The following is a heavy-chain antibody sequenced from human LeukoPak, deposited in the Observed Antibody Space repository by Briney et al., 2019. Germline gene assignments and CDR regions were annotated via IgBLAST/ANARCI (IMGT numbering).Heavy chain of an antibody. CDR3: ARDLCSSTSCSNWFDS. Sequence: GASVKVSCKASGYTFTSYGISWVRQAPGQGLEWMGWISAYNGNTNYAQKLQGRVTMTTDTSTSTAYMEVRSLRSDDTAVYYCARDLCSSTSCSNWFDSWGQGTLVTVSS. CDR1: GYTFTSYG. V-gene: IGHV1-18*01. CDR2: ISAYNGNT. J-gene: IGHJ5*01. D-gene: IGHD2-2*01.